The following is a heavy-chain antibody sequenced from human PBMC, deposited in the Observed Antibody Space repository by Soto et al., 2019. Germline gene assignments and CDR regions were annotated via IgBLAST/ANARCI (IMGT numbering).Heavy chain of an antibody. CDR3: ARHLRSGLGYCSGGTCYWDY. D-gene: IGHD2-15*01. J-gene: IGHJ4*02. CDR2: MYYSGST. Sequence: QLQLQESGPGLVKASETLSLKCTVSGGSISSSNYYWGWIRQSPGQGLEWIGSMYYSGSTYYNPSLNSRVTISVDTSKNQFSLRLKSMTAADTAIYYCARHLRSGLGYCSGGTCYWDYWGQGTLVTVSS. V-gene: IGHV4-39*01. CDR1: GGSISSSNYY.